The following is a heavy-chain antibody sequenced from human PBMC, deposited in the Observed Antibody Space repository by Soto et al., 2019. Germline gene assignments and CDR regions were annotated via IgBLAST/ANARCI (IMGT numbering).Heavy chain of an antibody. CDR3: TRGPRSTSTGTGAF. J-gene: IGHJ4*02. Sequence: GGSLRLSCAASGFTFSMYWMHWVRQVPGKGPEWVSRINDDGISTNYADSVKGRFTISRDNAKNTLYLQMNALRVEDTAVYYCTRGPRSTSTGTGAFWGQGTLVTV. V-gene: IGHV3-74*01. D-gene: IGHD1-1*01. CDR1: GFTFSMYW. CDR2: INDDGIST.